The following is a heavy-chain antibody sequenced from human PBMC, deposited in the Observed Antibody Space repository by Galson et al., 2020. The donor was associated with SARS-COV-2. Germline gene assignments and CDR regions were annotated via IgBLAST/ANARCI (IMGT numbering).Heavy chain of an antibody. D-gene: IGHD6-6*01. V-gene: IGHV3-23*01. CDR1: GFTFSSDG. CDR2: IGGSGTST. CDR3: AKGTEFSSSSQLDC. Sequence: GGSLRLSCAASGFTFSSDGMSWVRQAPGKGREWVSAIGGSGTSTYYADSVKGRFTISRDNSKNTLYLQMNSLRAEDTAKYYCAKGTEFSSSSQLDCWGQGTQVTVSS. J-gene: IGHJ4*02.